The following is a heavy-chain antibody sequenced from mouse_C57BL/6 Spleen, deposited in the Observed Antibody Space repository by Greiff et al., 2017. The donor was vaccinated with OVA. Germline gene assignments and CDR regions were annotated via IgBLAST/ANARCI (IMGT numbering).Heavy chain of an antibody. CDR2: IDPSDSET. D-gene: IGHD2-4*01. J-gene: IGHJ3*01. CDR3: ARYYDYEAWFAY. Sequence: QVQLQQPGAELVRPGSSVKLSCKASGYTFTSYWMHWVKQRPIQGLEWIGNIDPSDSETHYNQKFKDKATLTVDKSSSTAYMQLSSLTSEDSAVYYCARYYDYEAWFAYWGQGTLVTVSA. V-gene: IGHV1-52*01. CDR1: GYTFTSYW.